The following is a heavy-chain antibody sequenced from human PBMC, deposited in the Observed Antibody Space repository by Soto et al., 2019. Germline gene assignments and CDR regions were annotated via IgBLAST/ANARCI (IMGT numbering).Heavy chain of an antibody. J-gene: IGHJ4*02. CDR2: ISSSGSTI. V-gene: IGHV3-48*03. CDR1: GFTFSSYE. Sequence: PGGSLRLSCAASGFTFSSYEMNWVRQAPGKGLEWVSYISSSGSTIYYADSVNGRFTISRDNAKNSLYLQMNSLRAEDTAVYYCARTDSPTVDYFDYWGQGTLVTVSS. CDR3: ARTDSPTVDYFDY. D-gene: IGHD2-15*01.